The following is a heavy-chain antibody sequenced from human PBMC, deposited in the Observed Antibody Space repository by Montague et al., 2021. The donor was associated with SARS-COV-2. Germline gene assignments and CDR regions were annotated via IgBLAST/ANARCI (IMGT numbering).Heavy chain of an antibody. Sequence: PALVKPTQTLTLTCTFSGFSLSTSGMCVSWIRQPPGRALEWHTLIDRXXXKYYSTSLKTRLTISKDTSKNQVVLTMTNMDPVDTATYYCARSYGTTVVTRAFDYWGQGTLVTVSS. D-gene: IGHD4-23*01. CDR2: IDRXXXK. CDR3: ARSYGTTVVTRAFDY. CDR1: GFSLSTSGMC. J-gene: IGHJ4*02. V-gene: IGHV2-70*01.